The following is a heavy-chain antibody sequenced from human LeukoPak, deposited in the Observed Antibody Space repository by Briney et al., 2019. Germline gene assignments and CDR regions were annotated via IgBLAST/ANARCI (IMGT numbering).Heavy chain of an antibody. CDR3: ARSGYSYGYYYYGMDV. J-gene: IGHJ6*02. CDR2: ISSSSSTI. Sequence: PGGSLRLSCAASGFTFSSYSMNWVRQAPGKGLEWVSYISSSSSTIYYADSVKGRFTISRDNAKNSLYLQMNSLRAEDTAVYYCARSGYSYGYYYYGMDVWGQGTTVTVSS. D-gene: IGHD5-18*01. V-gene: IGHV3-48*04. CDR1: GFTFSSYS.